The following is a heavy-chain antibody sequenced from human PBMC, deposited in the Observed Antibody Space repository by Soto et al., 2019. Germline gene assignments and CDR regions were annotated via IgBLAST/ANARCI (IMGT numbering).Heavy chain of an antibody. Sequence: QVQLQESGPGLVKPSQTLSLTCTVSGGSISSGGYYWSWIRQHPGKGLEWIGYIYYSGSTYYNPSIKSRVTISVDTSKNQFSLKLSSVTAADTAVYYCARVRRSSSSWYSPYNWFDPWGQGTLVTVSS. V-gene: IGHV4-31*03. CDR1: GGSISSGGYY. D-gene: IGHD6-13*01. J-gene: IGHJ5*02. CDR3: ARVRRSSSSWYSPYNWFDP. CDR2: IYYSGST.